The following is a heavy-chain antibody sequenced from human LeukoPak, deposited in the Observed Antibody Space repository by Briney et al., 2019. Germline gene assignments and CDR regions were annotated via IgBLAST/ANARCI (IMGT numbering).Heavy chain of an antibody. Sequence: ASMKVSCKASGYTFTSYDINWVRQATGQGLEWMGWMNPNSGNTGYAQKFQGRVTMTRNTSISTAYMELSSLRSEDTAVYYCARGRLGTGRRYYYYYMDVWGKGTTVTVSS. V-gene: IGHV1-8*01. D-gene: IGHD1-14*01. CDR3: ARGRLGTGRRYYYYYMDV. J-gene: IGHJ6*03. CDR2: MNPNSGNT. CDR1: GYTFTSYD.